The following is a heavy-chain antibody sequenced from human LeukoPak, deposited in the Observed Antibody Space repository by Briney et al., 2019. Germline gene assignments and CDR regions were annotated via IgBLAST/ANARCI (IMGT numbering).Heavy chain of an antibody. Sequence: RASETLSLTCAVYGGSFSGYYWSRIRQPPGKGLEWIGEINHSGSTNYNPSLKSRVTISVDTSKNQFSLKLSSVTAADTAVYYCARGKSNSTVNAVAGRVRGYFDLWGRGTLVTVSS. CDR1: GGSFSGYY. J-gene: IGHJ2*01. V-gene: IGHV4-34*01. D-gene: IGHD6-19*01. CDR3: ARGKSNSTVNAVAGRVRGYFDL. CDR2: INHSGST.